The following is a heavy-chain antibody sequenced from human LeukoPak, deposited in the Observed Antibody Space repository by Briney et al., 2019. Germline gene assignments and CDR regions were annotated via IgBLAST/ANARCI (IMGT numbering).Heavy chain of an antibody. Sequence: GGSLRLSCAASGSTFSRHWMHWVRQGPGKGLEWVSRIKSDGSETQYADSVKGRFTISRDNAHNTLYLQMTSLRPEDTAIYYCARVISYFDLWGQGALVTASS. CDR3: ARVISYFDL. J-gene: IGHJ4*02. V-gene: IGHV3-74*01. CDR1: GSTFSRHW. CDR2: IKSDGSET. D-gene: IGHD3-3*02.